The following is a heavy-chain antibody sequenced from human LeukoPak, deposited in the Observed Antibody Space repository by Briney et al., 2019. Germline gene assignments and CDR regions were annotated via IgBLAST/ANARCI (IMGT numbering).Heavy chain of an antibody. Sequence: GASLRLSCAASGFTFSSYAMSWVRQAPGKGLEWVSAISGSGGSTYYADSVKGRFTISRDNSKNTLYPQMNSLRAEDAAVYYCAKDGVAAPPFDYWGQGTLVTVSS. CDR1: GFTFSSYA. CDR2: ISGSGGST. CDR3: AKDGVAAPPFDY. J-gene: IGHJ4*02. V-gene: IGHV3-23*01. D-gene: IGHD6-13*01.